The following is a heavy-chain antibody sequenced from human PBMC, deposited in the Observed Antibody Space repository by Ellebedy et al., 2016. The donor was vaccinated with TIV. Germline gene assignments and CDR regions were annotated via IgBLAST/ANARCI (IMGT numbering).Heavy chain of an antibody. CDR1: GYLFSSFG. J-gene: IGHJ4*02. V-gene: IGHV1-18*01. CDR2: SISYTGET. CDR3: AREGFDY. Sequence: ASVKVSCKASGYLFSSFGINWVRQAPGQGLEWMGSISYTGETNYLQKFRGRVTITTDTSTNTAYMELTNLRFDDTGLYYCAREGFDYWGQGTLVTVSS.